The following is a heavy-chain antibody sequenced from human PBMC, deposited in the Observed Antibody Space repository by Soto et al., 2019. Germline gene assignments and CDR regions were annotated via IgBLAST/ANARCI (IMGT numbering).Heavy chain of an antibody. V-gene: IGHV1-46*01. CDR3: AALGYSSGWTLPGAYYYYYGMDV. Sequence: ASVKVSCKASGYTFTSYYMHWVRQAPGQGLEWMGIINPSGGSTNYAQKFQERVTITRDMSTSTAYMELSSLRSEDTAVYYCAALGYSSGWTLPGAYYYYYGMDVWGQGTTVTVSS. D-gene: IGHD6-19*01. CDR2: INPSGGST. J-gene: IGHJ6*02. CDR1: GYTFTSYY.